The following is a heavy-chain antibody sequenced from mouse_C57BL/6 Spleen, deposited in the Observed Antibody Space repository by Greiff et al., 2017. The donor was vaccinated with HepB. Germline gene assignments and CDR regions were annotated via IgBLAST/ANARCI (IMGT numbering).Heavy chain of an antibody. Sequence: EVKLLESGPGLVKPSQSLSLTCSVTGYSITSGYYWNWIRQFPGNKLEWMGYISYDGSNNYNPSLKNRISITRDTSKNQFFLKLNSVTTEDTATYYCARNWERRYFDVWGTGTTVTVSS. CDR2: ISYDGSN. CDR1: GYSITSGYY. CDR3: ARNWERRYFDV. J-gene: IGHJ1*03. V-gene: IGHV3-6*01. D-gene: IGHD4-1*01.